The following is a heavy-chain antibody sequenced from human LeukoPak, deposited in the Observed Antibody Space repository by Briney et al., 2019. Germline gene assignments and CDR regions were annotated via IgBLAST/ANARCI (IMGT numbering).Heavy chain of an antibody. CDR2: ISSSTSSI. D-gene: IGHD6-19*01. CDR3: TRDVATSGWATFY. CDR1: GFTFSSYG. V-gene: IGHV3-48*01. Sequence: PGGSLRLSCAASGFTFSSYGMNWVRQAPGKGLEWVSYISSSTSSIYYADSVKGRFTISRDNAKNSLYLQMNSLRAEDTAAYYCTRDVATSGWATFYWGPGTLVTVSS. J-gene: IGHJ4*02.